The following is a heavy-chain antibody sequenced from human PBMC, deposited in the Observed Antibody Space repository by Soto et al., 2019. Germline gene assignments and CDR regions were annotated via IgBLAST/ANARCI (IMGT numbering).Heavy chain of an antibody. CDR2: INAGNGNT. Sequence: ASVKVSCKASGYSFTIYAMHWVRQAPGERLEWMGWINAGNGNTKYSQKFQGRVTITRDTSASTAYMELSSLRSEDTAVYYCARDDSGFSGSHYLDYFTFRAQGALVPVSS. CDR3: ARDDSGFSGSHYLDYFTF. D-gene: IGHD1-26*01. V-gene: IGHV1-3*01. J-gene: IGHJ4*02. CDR1: GYSFTIYA.